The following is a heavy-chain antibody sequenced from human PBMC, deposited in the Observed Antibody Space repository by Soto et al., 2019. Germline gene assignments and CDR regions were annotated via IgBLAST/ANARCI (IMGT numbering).Heavy chain of an antibody. CDR3: AREVGHMDV. D-gene: IGHD2-2*01. CDR2: VSPYNGDT. Sequence: SXKVSYKASGYTXSTYGINLVRQAPGQGLERMGWVSPYNGDTSYAQKVQGRVTMTKDTSTTTAYLEMRSLRSDDTAVYYCAREVGHMDVWGQGTTGTVS. J-gene: IGHJ6*02. V-gene: IGHV1-18*04. CDR1: GYTXSTYG.